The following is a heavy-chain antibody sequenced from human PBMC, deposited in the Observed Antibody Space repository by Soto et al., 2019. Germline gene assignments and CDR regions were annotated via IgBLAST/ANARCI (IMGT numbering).Heavy chain of an antibody. Sequence: EVQLVESGGGLVLPGGSLRLSCAASGFTFRDYYMDWVRQAAGKGLEWVGRIRNKANSYTTEYAASVKGRFTISRDDSNNLLHLQMKSLKTDDTAVYYCTRGPADYWGRGTLVTVSS. CDR1: GFTFRDYY. CDR2: IRNKANSYTT. J-gene: IGHJ4*02. CDR3: TRGPADY. V-gene: IGHV3-72*01.